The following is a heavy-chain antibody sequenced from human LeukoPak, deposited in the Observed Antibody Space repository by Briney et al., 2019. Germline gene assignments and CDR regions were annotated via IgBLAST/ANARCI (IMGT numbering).Heavy chain of an antibody. J-gene: IGHJ3*02. Sequence: GGSLRLSCAASGFTFSGYGMHWVRQAPGKGLEWVSAISGSGGSTYYADSVKGRFTISRDNPKNTLYLQMNSLRAEDTAVYYCAKLPGIAVAGSAFDIWGQGTMVTVSS. D-gene: IGHD6-19*01. CDR3: AKLPGIAVAGSAFDI. V-gene: IGHV3-23*01. CDR1: GFTFSGYG. CDR2: ISGSGGST.